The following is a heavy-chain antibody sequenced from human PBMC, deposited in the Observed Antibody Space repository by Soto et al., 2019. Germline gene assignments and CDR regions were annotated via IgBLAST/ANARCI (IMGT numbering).Heavy chain of an antibody. CDR1: GFTFSSYG. J-gene: IGHJ2*01. CDR2: LYYDGSNK. Sequence: QVQLVESGGGVVQSGRSLRLSCAASGFTFSSYGMHWVRQARGKGLEWVAVLYYDGSNKYYGESVRGRFTVSRDNSKNTLYLQMNSLRAEDTAVYYCARDPVPKALHWNFDLWGRGTLVTVSS. CDR3: ARDPVPKALHWNFDL. D-gene: IGHD2-2*01. V-gene: IGHV3-33*01.